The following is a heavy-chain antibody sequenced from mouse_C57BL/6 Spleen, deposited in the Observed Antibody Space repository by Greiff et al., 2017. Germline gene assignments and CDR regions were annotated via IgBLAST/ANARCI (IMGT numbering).Heavy chain of an antibody. CDR1: GYTFTSYW. J-gene: IGHJ4*01. D-gene: IGHD2-13*01. Sequence: QVQLQQSGAELVKPGASVKLSCKASGYTFTSYWMQWVKQRPGQGLEWIGEIDPSDSSTNYNQKFKGKATLTVDTSSSTAYMQLSSLTSEDSAVYYCARGNGDGDAMDYWGQGTSVTVSS. CDR2: IDPSDSST. V-gene: IGHV1-50*01. CDR3: ARGNGDGDAMDY.